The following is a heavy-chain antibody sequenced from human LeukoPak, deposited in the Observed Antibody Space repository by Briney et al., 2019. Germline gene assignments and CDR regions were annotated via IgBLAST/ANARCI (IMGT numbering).Heavy chain of an antibody. Sequence: SQTLSLTCTVSGDSMRSYYWSWIRQPPGKGLEWIASIYFSGGTNYNPSLKSRVTMSLDTSKNQFSLKLSSVPAAITVVYHWARWDDIRPLWGQAILVTVSS. CDR1: GDSMRSYY. D-gene: IGHD3-9*01. CDR2: IYFSGGT. J-gene: IGHJ4*02. CDR3: ARWDDIRPL. V-gene: IGHV4-59*01.